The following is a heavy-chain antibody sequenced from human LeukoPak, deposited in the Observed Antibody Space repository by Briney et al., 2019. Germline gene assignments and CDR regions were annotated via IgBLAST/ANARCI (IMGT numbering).Heavy chain of an antibody. CDR3: ARDMRFGELPDY. CDR1: GFTFSSYS. V-gene: IGHV3-21*01. Sequence: GGSLRLSCAASGFTFSSYSMNWVRQAPGKGLEWVSSISSSSSYIYYADSVKGRFTISRDNAKNSLYLQMNSLRAEDTAVYYCARDMRFGELPDYWGQGTLVTVSS. D-gene: IGHD3-10*01. CDR2: ISSSSSYI. J-gene: IGHJ4*02.